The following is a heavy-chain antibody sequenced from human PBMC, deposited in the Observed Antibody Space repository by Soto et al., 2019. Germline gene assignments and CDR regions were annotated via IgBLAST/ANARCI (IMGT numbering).Heavy chain of an antibody. J-gene: IGHJ2*01. CDR3: AKSSSWYSWYFDL. CDR2: IWYDGSNK. V-gene: IGHV3-33*06. Sequence: QVQLVESGGGVVQPGRSLRLSCAASGFTFSSYGMHWVRQAPGKGLEWVAVIWYDGSNKYYADSVKGRFTISRDNSKNTRYLQMNSLRAEDTAVYYCAKSSSWYSWYFDLWGRGTLVTVSS. D-gene: IGHD6-13*01. CDR1: GFTFSSYG.